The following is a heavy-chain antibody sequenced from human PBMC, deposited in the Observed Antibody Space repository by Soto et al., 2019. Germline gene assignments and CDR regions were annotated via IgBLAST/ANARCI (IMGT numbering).Heavy chain of an antibody. CDR1: GGTFSSYA. V-gene: IGHV1-69*13. CDR2: IIPIFGTA. Sequence: SVKVSCKASGGTFSSYAISWVRQAPGQGLEWMGGIIPIFGTANYAQKFQGRVTITADESTSTAYMELSSLRSEDTAVYYCAREGYCSSTSCSRAGMDVWGQGXTVTVYS. D-gene: IGHD2-2*01. J-gene: IGHJ6*02. CDR3: AREGYCSSTSCSRAGMDV.